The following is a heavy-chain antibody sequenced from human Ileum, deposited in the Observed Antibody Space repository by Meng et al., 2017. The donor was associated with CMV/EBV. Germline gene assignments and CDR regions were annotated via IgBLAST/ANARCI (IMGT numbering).Heavy chain of an antibody. CDR3: ARESQGGYSDAFDI. V-gene: IGHV3-33*01. CDR2: IWYDGSKK. J-gene: IGHJ3*02. Sequence: GESLKISCATSGFTFSSYVMHWVCQAPGKGLEWVAVIWYDGSKKYYSDSVKGRFTISRDNSKNTLYLQMNSLRAEDTAVYYCARESQGGYSDAFDIWGQGTMVTVSS. CDR1: GFTFSSYV. D-gene: IGHD6-13*01.